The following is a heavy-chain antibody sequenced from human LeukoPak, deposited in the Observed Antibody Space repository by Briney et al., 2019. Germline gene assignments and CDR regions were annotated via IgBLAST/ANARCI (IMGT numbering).Heavy chain of an antibody. CDR3: ARDRSRSWSGECFHH. D-gene: IGHD6-13*01. CDR2: ISAYNGHT. J-gene: IGHJ1*01. V-gene: IGHV1-18*01. Sequence: GASVKVSCTASGYTFTSYGISWVRQAPGQGLEWMGWISAYNGHTNYAQKLQGRVTMTTDTSTSTASMELRTLRSDDTAVYYCARDRSRSWSGECFHHGGKATVVTVS. CDR1: GYTFTSYG.